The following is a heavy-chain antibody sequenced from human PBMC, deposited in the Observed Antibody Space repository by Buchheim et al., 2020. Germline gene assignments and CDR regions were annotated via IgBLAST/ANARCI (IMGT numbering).Heavy chain of an antibody. V-gene: IGHV4-59*01. CDR3: ARLDARGDGYISNYYGMDV. J-gene: IGHJ6*02. Sequence: QVQLQESGPGLVKPSETLSLTCTVSGGSISSYYWSWIRQPPGKGLEWIGYIYYSGSTNYNPSLKSRVTISVDTSKNQFSLKLSSVTAADTAVYYCARLDARGDGYISNYYGMDVWGQGTT. CDR1: GGSISSYY. CDR2: IYYSGST. D-gene: IGHD5-24*01.